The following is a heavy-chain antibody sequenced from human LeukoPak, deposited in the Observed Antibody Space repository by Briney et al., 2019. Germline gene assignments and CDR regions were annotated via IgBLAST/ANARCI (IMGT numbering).Heavy chain of an antibody. CDR3: ARAAVGARSPARYYFDY. V-gene: IGHV1-69*05. D-gene: IGHD1-26*01. CDR2: IIPIFGTA. J-gene: IGHJ4*02. Sequence: ASVKVSCKASGGTFISYAISWVRQAPGQGLEWMGGIIPIFGTANYAQKFQGRVTITTDESTSTAYMELSSLRSEDTAVYYCARAAVGARSPARYYFDYWGQGTLVTVSS. CDR1: GGTFISYA.